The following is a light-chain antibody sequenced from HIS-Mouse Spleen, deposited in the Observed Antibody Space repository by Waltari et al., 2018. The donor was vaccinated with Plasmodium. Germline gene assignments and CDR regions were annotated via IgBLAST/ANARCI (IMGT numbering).Light chain of an antibody. CDR1: SRDVGGYNY. CDR3: SSYAGSNRV. V-gene: IGLV2-8*01. Sequence: QSALTQPPSASGSPGQSVTISCTGTSRDVGGYNYVSWYQHHPGKAPKLMIYEVSKRPSGVPDRFSGSKSGNTASLTVSGLQAEDEADYYCSSYAGSNRVFGGGTKLTVL. J-gene: IGLJ3*02. CDR2: EVS.